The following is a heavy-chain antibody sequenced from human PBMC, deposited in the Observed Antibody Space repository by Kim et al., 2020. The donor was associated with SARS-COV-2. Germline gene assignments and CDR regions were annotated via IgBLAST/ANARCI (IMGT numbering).Heavy chain of an antibody. Sequence: GGSLRLSCAASGFTFSNYDMYWVRQAPGKGLEWVALMSHDANNKYCADSVTGRFTISRDNSKNTLYLQMDSLRTEDTAGYYCAGGEGVWGQGALVTVSS. D-gene: IGHD3-16*01. J-gene: IGHJ4*02. CDR1: GFTFSNYD. CDR2: MSHDANNK. CDR3: AGGEGV. V-gene: IGHV3-30*04.